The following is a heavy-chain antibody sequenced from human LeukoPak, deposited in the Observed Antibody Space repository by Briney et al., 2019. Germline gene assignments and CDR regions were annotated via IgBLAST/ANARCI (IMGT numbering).Heavy chain of an antibody. CDR2: IRYDGSNK. CDR1: GFTFSSYG. J-gene: IGHJ3*02. D-gene: IGHD4-23*01. Sequence: GGSLRLSCAASGFTFSSYGMHWVRQAPGKGLEGVAFIRYDGSNKYYADSVKGRFTISRDNSKNTLYLQMNSLRAEDTAVYYCAKDRGYGGNPIDIWGQGTMVTVSS. V-gene: IGHV3-30*02. CDR3: AKDRGYGGNPIDI.